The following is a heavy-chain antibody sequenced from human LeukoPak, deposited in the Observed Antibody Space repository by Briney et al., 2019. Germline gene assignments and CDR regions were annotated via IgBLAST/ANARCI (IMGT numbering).Heavy chain of an antibody. Sequence: GGSLRLSCAASGFTFSSYSMNWVRQAPGKGLEWVSSISSSGTYIYYADSVKGRFTISRDNAKSSLYLQMNSLRSEDTAVYYCARGPITIFGVVIQNAPRGWYMDVWGKGTTVTVSS. J-gene: IGHJ6*03. CDR3: ARGPITIFGVVIQNAPRGWYMDV. V-gene: IGHV3-21*04. D-gene: IGHD3-3*01. CDR2: ISSSGTYI. CDR1: GFTFSSYS.